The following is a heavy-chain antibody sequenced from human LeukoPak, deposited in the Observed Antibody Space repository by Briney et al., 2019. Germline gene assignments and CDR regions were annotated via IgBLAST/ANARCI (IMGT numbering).Heavy chain of an antibody. CDR2: IRYDGSNK. CDR1: GFTFSSYG. D-gene: IGHD3-10*01. CDR3: AKDRGLGSYYNLDVMDV. Sequence: GGSLRLSCAASGFTFSSYGMHWVRQAPGKGLEWVAFIRYDGSNKYYADSVKGRFTISRDDSKNTLYLQMNSLRAEDTAVYYCAKDRGLGSYYNLDVMDVWGQGTTVTVSS. V-gene: IGHV3-30*02. J-gene: IGHJ6*02.